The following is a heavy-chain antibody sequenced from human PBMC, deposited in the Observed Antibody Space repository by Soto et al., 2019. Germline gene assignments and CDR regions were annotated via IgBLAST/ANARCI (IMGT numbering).Heavy chain of an antibody. V-gene: IGHV4-39*01. D-gene: IGHD2-21*02. CDR3: ARHPSDFWFDP. CDR1: GGSISSGGYY. CDR2: IYYSGST. Sequence: SETLSLTCTVSGGSISSGGYYWSWIRQHPGKGLEWIGSIYYSGSTYYNPSLKSRVTVSVDTSKNQFSLKLSSVTAADTAVYYCARHPSDFWFDPWGQGTLVTVSS. J-gene: IGHJ5*02.